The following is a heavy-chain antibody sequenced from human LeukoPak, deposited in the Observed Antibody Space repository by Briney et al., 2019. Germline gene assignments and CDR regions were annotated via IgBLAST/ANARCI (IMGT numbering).Heavy chain of an antibody. CDR1: GGSISSYY. V-gene: IGHV4-59*01. D-gene: IGHD3-3*01. CDR2: IYYSGST. Sequence: SETLSLTCTVSGGSISSYYWSWLRQPPGKGLEWIGYIYYSGSTNYNPSLKSRVTISVDTSKNQFSQKLSSVTAADTTVYYCARVRFLEWLPDAFDIWGQGTMVTVSS. J-gene: IGHJ3*02. CDR3: ARVRFLEWLPDAFDI.